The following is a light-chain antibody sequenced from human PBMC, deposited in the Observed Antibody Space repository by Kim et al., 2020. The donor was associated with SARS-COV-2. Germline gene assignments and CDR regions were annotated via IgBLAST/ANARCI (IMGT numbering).Light chain of an antibody. CDR1: NNGSKS. Sequence: APGKTARITCGGNNNGSKSVHWYQQKPGQAPVLVIYYDSDRPSGIPERFSGSNSGNTATLTISRVEAGDEADYYCQVWDSSSDHVVFGGGTQLTVL. CDR2: YDS. V-gene: IGLV3-21*04. J-gene: IGLJ2*01. CDR3: QVWDSSSDHVV.